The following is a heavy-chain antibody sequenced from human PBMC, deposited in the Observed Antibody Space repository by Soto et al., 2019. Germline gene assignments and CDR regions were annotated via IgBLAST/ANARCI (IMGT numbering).Heavy chain of an antibody. CDR3: ASDKDDYGDFPRVDY. CDR2: ISAYNGNT. CDR1: GYTFTSYG. Sequence: QVQLVQSGAEVKKPGASVKVSCKASGYTFTSYGISWVRQAPGQGLEWMGWISAYNGNTNYAQKLQGRVNMTTDTSTSTAYMELGSLRADDTAVYYCASDKDDYGDFPRVDYWGQGTLVTVSA. V-gene: IGHV1-18*01. J-gene: IGHJ4*02. D-gene: IGHD4-17*01.